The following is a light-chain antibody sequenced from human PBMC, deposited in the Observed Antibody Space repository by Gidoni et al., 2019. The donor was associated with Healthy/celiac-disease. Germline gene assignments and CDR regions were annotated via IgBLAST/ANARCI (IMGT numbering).Light chain of an antibody. J-gene: IGLJ2*01. Sequence: SSALSQDPAVSVAFGQTVRITCQGDSLRSYYASWYQQKPGQAPVLVIDGKKNRPPGIPDRFSGSSSGNTASLTITGAQAEDDADYYCNSRDSSDVVFGGGTNLTVL. CDR1: SLRSYY. V-gene: IGLV3-19*01. CDR2: GKK. CDR3: NSRDSSDVV.